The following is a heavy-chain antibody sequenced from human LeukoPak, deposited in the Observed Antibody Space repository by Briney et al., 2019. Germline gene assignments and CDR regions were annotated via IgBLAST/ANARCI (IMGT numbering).Heavy chain of an antibody. CDR2: IYSGGST. V-gene: IGHV3-66*01. Sequence: GGSLRLSCAASGFTVSSNYMSWVRQAPGKGLEWVSVIYSGGSTYYADSVKGRFTISRDNSKNTLYLQMNSLRAEDTAVYYCARGRYYYDSSGPVGDYWGQGTLVTVSS. J-gene: IGHJ4*02. CDR3: ARGRYYYDSSGPVGDY. CDR1: GFTVSSNY. D-gene: IGHD3-22*01.